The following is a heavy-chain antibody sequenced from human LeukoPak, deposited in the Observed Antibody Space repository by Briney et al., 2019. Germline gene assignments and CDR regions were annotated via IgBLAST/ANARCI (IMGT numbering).Heavy chain of an antibody. CDR2: IYYSGST. CDR1: GGSISSHY. J-gene: IGHJ5*02. Sequence: SETLSLTCTVSGGSISSHYWSWIRQPPGKGLEWIGYIYYSGSTNYNPSLKSRVTISVDTSKNQSSLKLSSVTAADTAVYYCARARHDFWSGFQGFDPWGQGTLVTVSS. D-gene: IGHD3-3*01. V-gene: IGHV4-59*11. CDR3: ARARHDFWSGFQGFDP.